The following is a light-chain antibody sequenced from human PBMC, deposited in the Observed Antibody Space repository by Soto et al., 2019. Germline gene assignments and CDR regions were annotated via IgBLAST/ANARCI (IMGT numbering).Light chain of an antibody. J-gene: IGKJ3*01. CDR2: GTT. CDR3: QQYGSSPFT. CDR1: QTISSF. V-gene: IGKV3-20*01. Sequence: EIVLTQSPGTLSLSPGERATLSCSASQTISSFLAWYQQKPGQSPRLLIYGTTNRAPGIPVRFAGSGSETAFTLTTTRLEPEDFAVYYCQQYGSSPFTFGPGTKVDIK.